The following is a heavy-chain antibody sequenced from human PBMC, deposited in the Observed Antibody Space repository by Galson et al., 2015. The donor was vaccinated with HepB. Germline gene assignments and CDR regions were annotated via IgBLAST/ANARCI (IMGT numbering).Heavy chain of an antibody. V-gene: IGHV3-30*03. CDR2: VSYDGDNK. Sequence: SLRLSCAASGFTFSSYGMHWIRQAPGKGLERVAVVSYDGDNKYYTNSVMGRFSISRDNSNNTLYLQMNSLRTEDTAVYYCARDPSTSSWYDYFDHWGQGTLVTVSS. CDR1: GFTFSSYG. J-gene: IGHJ4*02. CDR3: ARDPSTSSWYDYFDH. D-gene: IGHD6-13*01.